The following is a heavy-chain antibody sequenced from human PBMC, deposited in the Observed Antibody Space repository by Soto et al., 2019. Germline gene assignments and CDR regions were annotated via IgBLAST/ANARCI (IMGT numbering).Heavy chain of an antibody. CDR2: IYYSGST. J-gene: IGHJ6*02. CDR3: ARVAVTWGYYYYYYGMDV. V-gene: IGHV4-61*01. Sequence: PSETLSLTCTVSGGSVSSGSYYWSWIRQPPGKGLEWIGYIYYSGSTNYNPSLKSRVTISVDTSKNQFSLKLSSVTAADTAVYYCARVAVTWGYYYYYYGMDVWGQGTLVTVS. D-gene: IGHD7-27*01. CDR1: GGSVSSGSYY.